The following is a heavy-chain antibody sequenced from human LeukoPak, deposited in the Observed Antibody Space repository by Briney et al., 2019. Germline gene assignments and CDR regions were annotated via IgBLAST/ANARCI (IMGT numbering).Heavy chain of an antibody. V-gene: IGHV1-69*05. J-gene: IGHJ6*03. CDR1: GGTFSSYA. D-gene: IGHD2-2*01. CDR3: ARAGCSSTSCSVYYYYYMDV. CDR2: IIPILGTA. Sequence: SVKLSCKASGGTFSSYAISWVRQAPGQGLEWMGGIIPILGTANYAQKFQGRVTITTDESTSTAYMELSSLRSEDTAVYYCARAGCSSTSCSVYYYYYMDVWGKGTTVTVSS.